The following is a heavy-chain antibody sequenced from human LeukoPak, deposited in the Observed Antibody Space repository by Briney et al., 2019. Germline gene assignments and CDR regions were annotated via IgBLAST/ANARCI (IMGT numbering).Heavy chain of an antibody. CDR3: ARSLGPSDSSGYYYHDAFDI. V-gene: IGHV4-38-2*02. CDR2: IYHSGST. Sequence: SETLSLTCTVSGYSISSGYYWGWIRQPPGKGLEWIGSIYHSGSTYYNPSLKSRVTISVDTSKNQFYLKLSSVTAADTAVYYCARSLGPSDSSGYYYHDAFDIWGQGTMVTVSS. CDR1: GYSISSGYY. J-gene: IGHJ3*02. D-gene: IGHD3-22*01.